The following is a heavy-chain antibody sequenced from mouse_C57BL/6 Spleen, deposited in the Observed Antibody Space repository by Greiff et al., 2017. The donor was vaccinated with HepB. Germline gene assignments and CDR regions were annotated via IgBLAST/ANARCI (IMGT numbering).Heavy chain of an antibody. V-gene: IGHV14-3*01. CDR1: GFNIKNTY. CDR3: ARRGYYGSSYRYYAMDY. CDR2: IDPANGNT. Sequence: EVQLQQSVAELVRPGASVKLSCTASGFNIKNTYVHWVKQRPEQGLEWIGRIDPANGNTKYAPKFQGKATITADTSSNTAYLQLSSLTSEDTAIYYCARRGYYGSSYRYYAMDYWGQGTSVTVSS. D-gene: IGHD1-1*01. J-gene: IGHJ4*01.